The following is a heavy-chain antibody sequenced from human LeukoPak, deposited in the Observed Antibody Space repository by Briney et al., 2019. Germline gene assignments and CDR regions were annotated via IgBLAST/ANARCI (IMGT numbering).Heavy chain of an antibody. CDR1: GYSFTNYW. CDR3: ARRGYSYGVDY. CDR2: IYPGDSDS. J-gene: IGHJ4*02. Sequence: PGESLKISCKGSGYSFTNYWIGWVRQMPGKGLEWMGIIYPGDSDSRVNPSFKGQVSMSVDKSISTAYLQWSSLKASDTAMYYCARRGYSYGVDYWGKGTQVTVSS. D-gene: IGHD5-18*01. V-gene: IGHV5-51*01.